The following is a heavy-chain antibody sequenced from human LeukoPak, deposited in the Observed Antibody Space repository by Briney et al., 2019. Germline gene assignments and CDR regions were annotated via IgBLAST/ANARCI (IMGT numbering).Heavy chain of an antibody. V-gene: IGHV3-7*05. CDR2: IKQQGSER. Sequence: GGSLRLSCAASGFTFSSYWMNWVCQAPGKGVEWVANIKQQGSERYYVDSVRGRFTISRDDAKNSLYLQMNSLRAEDTAVYYCARDGLPFDFWGQGTLVTVSS. J-gene: IGHJ4*02. CDR1: GFTFSSYW. D-gene: IGHD3/OR15-3a*01. CDR3: ARDGLPFDF.